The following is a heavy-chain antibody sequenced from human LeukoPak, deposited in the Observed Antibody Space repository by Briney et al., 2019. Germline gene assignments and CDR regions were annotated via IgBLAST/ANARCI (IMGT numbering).Heavy chain of an antibody. CDR3: TRHPDGYNIRVQYY. CDR2: ISSSSSYI. J-gene: IGHJ4*02. D-gene: IGHD5-12*01. V-gene: IGHV3-21*03. CDR1: GFTFSSYS. Sequence: GGSLRLSCAASGFTFSSYSMNWVRQAPGKGLEWVSSISSSSSYIYYADSVKGRFTISRDNAKNSLYLQMNSLKTEDTAVYYCTRHPDGYNIRVQYYWGQGTLVTVSS.